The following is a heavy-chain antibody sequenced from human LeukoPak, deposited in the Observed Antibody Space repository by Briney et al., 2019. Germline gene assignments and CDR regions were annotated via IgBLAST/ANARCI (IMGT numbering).Heavy chain of an antibody. Sequence: SETLSLTCIVSGYSISSGYYWGWIRQPPGKGLEWIGSIYSGSTYFNPSLKSRLTTSVDTSKNQFSLKLSSVTAADTVVYYCARAPNAGGNGAFDIWGQGTMVTVSS. CDR3: ARAPNAGGNGAFDI. D-gene: IGHD4-23*01. CDR2: IYSGST. V-gene: IGHV4-38-2*02. J-gene: IGHJ3*02. CDR1: GYSISSGYY.